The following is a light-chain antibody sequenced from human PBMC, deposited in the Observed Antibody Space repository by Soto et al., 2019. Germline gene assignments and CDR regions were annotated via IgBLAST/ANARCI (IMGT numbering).Light chain of an antibody. CDR2: DNG. J-gene: IGLJ2*01. CDR1: SSNIGTNS. Sequence: QSLLTKPPSVSASPGQKATISCSGSSSNIGTNSVSWYQQLPGTAPKFLIYDNGNRPPGIPDRFSGSKSGTSATLGITGLQTGDEADYYCETWDSSLSAVVFGGGTKVTVL. V-gene: IGLV1-51*01. CDR3: ETWDSSLSAVV.